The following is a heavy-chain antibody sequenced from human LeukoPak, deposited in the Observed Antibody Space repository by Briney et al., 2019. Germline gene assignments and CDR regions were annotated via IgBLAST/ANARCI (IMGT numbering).Heavy chain of an antibody. J-gene: IGHJ5*02. D-gene: IGHD2-2*01. V-gene: IGHV4-30-4*08. CDR1: GGSISSGDYY. CDR3: ARVPRYCSSTSCYLVWFDP. CDR2: IYYSGST. Sequence: SQTLSLTCTVSGGSISSGDYYWSWIRQPPGKGLEWIVYIYYSGSTYYNPSLKSRVTISVDTSKNQFSLKLSSVTAADTAVYYCARVPRYCSSTSCYLVWFDPWGQGTLVTVSS.